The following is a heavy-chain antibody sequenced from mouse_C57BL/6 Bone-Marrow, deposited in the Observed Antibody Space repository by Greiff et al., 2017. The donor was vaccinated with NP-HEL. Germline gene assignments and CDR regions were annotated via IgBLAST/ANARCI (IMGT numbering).Heavy chain of an antibody. V-gene: IGHV1-53*01. D-gene: IGHD1-1*01. CDR1: GYTFTSYW. CDR2: INPSNGGT. J-gene: IGHJ1*03. CDR3: ARGYYGSSYWYFYV. Sequence: QVQLQQPGTELVKPGASVKLSCKASGYTFTSYWMHWVKQRPGQGLEWIGNINPSNGGTNYNEKFKSKATLTVAKSSSTAYMQLSSLTSEDSAVYYCARGYYGSSYWYFYVWGTGTTVTFSS.